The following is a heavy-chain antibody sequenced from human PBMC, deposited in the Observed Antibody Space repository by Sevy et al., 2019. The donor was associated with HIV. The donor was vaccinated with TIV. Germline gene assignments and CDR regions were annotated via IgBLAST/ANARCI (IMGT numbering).Heavy chain of an antibody. D-gene: IGHD1-1*01. Sequence: GGSLRLSCAASGFTLSTYGMHWVRQARGKGLEWVAVISHDVSIEYYADSVKGRFTISRDNSKNTMYMQMNRLRPEDTAVYYCAKTGGEGLGAYYGMDVWGQGTTVTVSS. J-gene: IGHJ6*02. CDR1: GFTLSTYG. V-gene: IGHV3-30*18. CDR2: ISHDVSIE. CDR3: AKTGGEGLGAYYGMDV.